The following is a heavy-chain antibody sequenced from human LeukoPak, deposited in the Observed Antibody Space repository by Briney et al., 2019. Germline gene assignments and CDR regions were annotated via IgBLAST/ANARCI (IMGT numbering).Heavy chain of an antibody. Sequence: SETLSLTCAVSGYSISSGYYWGWIRQPPGKGLEWIGSIYHSGSTYYNPSLKSRVTISVDTSKHQFSLKLSSVTAADTAVYYCARTRYYYGSGSSYFDYWGQGTLVTVSS. V-gene: IGHV4-38-2*01. CDR2: IYHSGST. J-gene: IGHJ4*02. CDR3: ARTRYYYGSGSSYFDY. CDR1: GYSISSGYY. D-gene: IGHD3-10*01.